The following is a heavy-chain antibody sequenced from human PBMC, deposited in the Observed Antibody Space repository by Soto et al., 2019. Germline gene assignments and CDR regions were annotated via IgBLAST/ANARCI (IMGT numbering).Heavy chain of an antibody. Sequence: WGSMELSCAACGDTVRAQAMNWFRQDPGKGPEWVSTINSRGDKTFYADSVKGRFTLSRDDSKNTLFLQMNSLRAEDTAMYYCAKADGCAAGTCYTGTYWFFDLWGRGTLVTVSS. CDR3: AKADGCAAGTCYTGTYWFFDL. J-gene: IGHJ2*01. V-gene: IGHV3-23*01. CDR1: GDTVRAQA. CDR2: INSRGDKT. D-gene: IGHD2-2*02.